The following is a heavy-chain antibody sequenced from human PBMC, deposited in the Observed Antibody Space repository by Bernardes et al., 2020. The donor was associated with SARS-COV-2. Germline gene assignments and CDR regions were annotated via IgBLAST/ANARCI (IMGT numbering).Heavy chain of an antibody. Sequence: SETLSLTCTVSGGSISSYYWSWIRQPPGKGLEWIGYIYYSGSTNYNPSLKSRVTISVDTSKNQFSLKLSSVTAADTAVYYCAREGTPYYDFWSGYYPLGAFDIWGQGTMVTVSS. V-gene: IGHV4-59*01. CDR3: AREGTPYYDFWSGYYPLGAFDI. J-gene: IGHJ3*02. D-gene: IGHD3-3*01. CDR1: GGSISSYY. CDR2: IYYSGST.